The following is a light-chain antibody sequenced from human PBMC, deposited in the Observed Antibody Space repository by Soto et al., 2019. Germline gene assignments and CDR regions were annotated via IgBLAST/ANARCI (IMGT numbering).Light chain of an antibody. Sequence: SYELTQPPSVSVSPGQTASITCSGDNLENKYVCWYQQKAGQSPVLVIYQDTKRPSGIPERISASNSGNTATLTISGTQPMDEADYYCQAWHSTVVFGGGTKLTVL. CDR1: NLENKY. V-gene: IGLV3-1*01. CDR2: QDT. CDR3: QAWHSTVV. J-gene: IGLJ2*01.